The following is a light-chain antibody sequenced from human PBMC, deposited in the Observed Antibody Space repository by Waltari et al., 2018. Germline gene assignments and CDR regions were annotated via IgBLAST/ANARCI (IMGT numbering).Light chain of an antibody. J-gene: IGKJ2*01. CDR1: QGIRDD. CDR3: LQHNSHPRT. V-gene: IGKV1-17*01. Sequence: DIQMTQSPSSLSAFVGYRVTITCRASQGIRDDLCWYQQKPGQAPKRLIYGSSTLQSGVPSRFSGSGFGTEFTLTIYSLHPEDFATYYCLQHNSHPRTFGQGTKVEIK. CDR2: GSS.